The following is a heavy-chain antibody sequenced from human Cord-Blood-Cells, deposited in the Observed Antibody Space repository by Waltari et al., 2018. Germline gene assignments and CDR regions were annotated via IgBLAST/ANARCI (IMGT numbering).Heavy chain of an antibody. J-gene: IGHJ3*02. CDR3: ASYPPLDFWSGDAFDI. Sequence: QVQLVEPRGDLVKPGGCLILPCAASGFYFGDYYMIWIRQAPGKGLEWVSYISSSGSTIYYADSVKGRFTISRDNAKNSLYLQMNSLRAEDTAVYYCASYPPLDFWSGDAFDIWGQGTMVTVSS. CDR1: GFYFGDYY. CDR2: ISSSGSTI. V-gene: IGHV3-11*01. D-gene: IGHD3-3*01.